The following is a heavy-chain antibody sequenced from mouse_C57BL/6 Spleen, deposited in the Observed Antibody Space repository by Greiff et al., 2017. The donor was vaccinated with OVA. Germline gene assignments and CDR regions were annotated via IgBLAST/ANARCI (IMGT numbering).Heavy chain of an antibody. J-gene: IGHJ4*01. CDR3: ARPLYDPYAMDY. D-gene: IGHD2-3*01. CDR2: IYPGDGDT. CDR1: GYAFSSSW. V-gene: IGHV1-82*01. Sequence: QVQLQQSGPELVKPGASVKISCKASGYAFSSSWMNWVKQRPGKGLEWIGRIYPGDGDTNYNGKFKGKATMTADKSSSTAYMQLSSLTSEDSAVYVCARPLYDPYAMDYWGQGTSVTVSS.